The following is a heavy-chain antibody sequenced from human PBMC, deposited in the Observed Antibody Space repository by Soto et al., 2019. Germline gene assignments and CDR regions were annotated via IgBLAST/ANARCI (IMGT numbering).Heavy chain of an antibody. Sequence: LRLSCAASGFMFSAYTMTWVRQAPWKGLEWLSSISDDSSYIDYADSLRGRFTVSRDNARNSLYLQMDSLGAEDTGVYYCATPYYFNHWGPGTLGTVSS. CDR3: ATPYYFNH. D-gene: IGHD3-16*01. J-gene: IGHJ1*01. CDR1: GFMFSAYT. V-gene: IGHV3-21*01. CDR2: ISDDSSYI.